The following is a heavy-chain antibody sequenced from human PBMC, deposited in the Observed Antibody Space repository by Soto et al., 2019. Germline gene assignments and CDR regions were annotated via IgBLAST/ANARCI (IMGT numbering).Heavy chain of an antibody. CDR2: ISAYNGNT. CDR1: GYTFTSYD. V-gene: IGHV1-18*01. CDR3: ARTLAGRTHRGTDV. Sequence: ASVKVSCKASGYTFTSYDINWVRQATGQGLEWMGWISAYNGNTNYAQKLQGRVTMTTDTSTSTAYMELRSLTSDDTAVYYCARTLAGRTHRGTDVWGQGTTVTVSS. J-gene: IGHJ6*02.